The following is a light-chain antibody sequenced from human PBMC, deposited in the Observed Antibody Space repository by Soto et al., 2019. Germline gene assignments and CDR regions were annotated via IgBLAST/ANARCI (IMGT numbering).Light chain of an antibody. V-gene: IGKV2-28*01. CDR3: MQARQLPNT. Sequence: DIVMTQSPLSLPVTPGEPASISCRSSQSLLHSNGNNYLDWYLQRPGQSPQLLIYSGSNRASGVHARFSGGGAGTNCTLKISRGEADEVGFYYCMQARQLPNTFGLGTKLEIK. CDR2: SGS. J-gene: IGKJ2*01. CDR1: QSLLHSNGNNY.